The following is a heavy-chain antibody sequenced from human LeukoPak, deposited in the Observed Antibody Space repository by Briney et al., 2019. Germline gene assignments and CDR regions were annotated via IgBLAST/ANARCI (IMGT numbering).Heavy chain of an antibody. V-gene: IGHV4-34*01. J-gene: IGHJ4*02. CDR3: ASLGGRLRPGN. Sequence: PSETLSLTCAVYGGSSSGYYWSWIRQPPGKGLEWIGEINHSGSTNYNPSLKSRVTISVDTSKNQFSLKLSSVTAADTAVYYCASLGGRLRPGNWGQGTLVTVSS. CDR2: INHSGST. CDR1: GGSSSGYY. D-gene: IGHD4-17*01.